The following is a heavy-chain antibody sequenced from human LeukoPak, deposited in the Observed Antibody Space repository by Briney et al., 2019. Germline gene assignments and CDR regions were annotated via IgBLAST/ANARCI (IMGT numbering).Heavy chain of an antibody. D-gene: IGHD5-12*01. CDR1: GFTFSSYA. V-gene: IGHV3-23*01. CDR3: AKDGLDIVATPFDY. Sequence: GGSLRLSCAASGFTFSSYAMSWVRQAPGKGLEWVSAISGSGGSTYYADSVKGRFTISRDNSKDTLYLQMNSLRAEDTAVYYCAKDGLDIVATPFDYWGQGTLVTVSS. CDR2: ISGSGGST. J-gene: IGHJ4*02.